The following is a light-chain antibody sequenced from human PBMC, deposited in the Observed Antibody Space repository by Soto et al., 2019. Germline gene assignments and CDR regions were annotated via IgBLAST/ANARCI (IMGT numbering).Light chain of an antibody. Sequence: QSVLTQPPSVSGSPGQRVTITCNGSKSNIGADYGVHWYQQLPGTAPKVLIYSNTYRPSGAPARFSASKSGTSASLAIPGLQIEAESEDYCQSYASRSRGLVFGVGTKLTVL. CDR3: QSYASRSRGLV. CDR2: SNT. CDR1: KSNIGADYG. J-gene: IGLJ2*01. V-gene: IGLV1-40*01.